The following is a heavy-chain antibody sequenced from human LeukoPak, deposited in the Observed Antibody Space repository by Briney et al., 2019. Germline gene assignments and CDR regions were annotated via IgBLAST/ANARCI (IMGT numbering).Heavy chain of an antibody. Sequence: GGSLRLSCAASGFTFSTYWMTWVRQAPGKGLEWVANIKDDGSEKSYEDSVKGRFTISRDNANNAVYLQMDTMRVEDTAVYYCARGLIYFEVWGQGTLVSVSS. CDR1: GFTFSTYW. V-gene: IGHV3-7*04. J-gene: IGHJ4*02. CDR3: ARGLIYFEV. CDR2: IKDDGSEK. D-gene: IGHD3-9*01.